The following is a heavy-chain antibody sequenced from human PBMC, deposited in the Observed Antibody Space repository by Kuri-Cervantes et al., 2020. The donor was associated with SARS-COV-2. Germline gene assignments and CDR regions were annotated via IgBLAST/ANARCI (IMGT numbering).Heavy chain of an antibody. CDR3: ARYCSGGSCYSQHYGMDV. J-gene: IGHJ6*02. V-gene: IGHV3-30*02. Sequence: GESLKISCAASGFTFSSYGMHWVRQAPGKGLEWVAFIRYDGSNKYYADSVKGRFTISRDNSKNSLYLQMNSLRAEDTAVYYCARYCSGGSCYSQHYGMDVWGQGTMVTVSS. CDR1: GFTFSSYG. CDR2: IRYDGSNK. D-gene: IGHD2-15*01.